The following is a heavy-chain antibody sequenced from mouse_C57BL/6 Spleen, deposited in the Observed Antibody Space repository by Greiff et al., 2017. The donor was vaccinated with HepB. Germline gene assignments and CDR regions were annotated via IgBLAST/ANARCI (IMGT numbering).Heavy chain of an antibody. Sequence: VQLQQPGAELVKPGASVKMSCKASGYTFTSYWITWVKQRPGQGLEWIGDIYPGSGSTNYNEKFKSKATLTVDTSSSTAYMQLSSLTSEDSAVYYCARIPRQLRLLDYWGQGTTLTVSS. CDR1: GYTFTSYW. D-gene: IGHD3-2*02. CDR2: IYPGSGST. J-gene: IGHJ2*01. V-gene: IGHV1-55*01. CDR3: ARIPRQLRLLDY.